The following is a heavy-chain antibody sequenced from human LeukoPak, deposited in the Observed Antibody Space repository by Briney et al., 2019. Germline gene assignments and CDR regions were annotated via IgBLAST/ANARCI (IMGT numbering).Heavy chain of an antibody. V-gene: IGHV3-23*01. D-gene: IGHD2-2*01. Sequence: GGSLRLSCAASGFTFSSYAMSWVRQAPGKGLEWVSAISGSGGSTYYADSVKGRFTIARDNSKNTLYLQMNSLRAEDTAVYYCAKWRTSWDGPYFDYWGQGTLVTVSS. J-gene: IGHJ4*02. CDR2: ISGSGGST. CDR3: AKWRTSWDGPYFDY. CDR1: GFTFSSYA.